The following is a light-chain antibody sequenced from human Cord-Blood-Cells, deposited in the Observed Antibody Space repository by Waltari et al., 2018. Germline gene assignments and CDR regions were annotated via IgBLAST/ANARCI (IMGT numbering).Light chain of an antibody. CDR2: GAS. J-gene: IGKJ5*01. CDR1: PSVSSN. V-gene: IGKV3-15*01. Sequence: EIVMTQSPATLSVSPGERATLSCRASPSVSSNLAWYQQKPGQAPRLLIYGASTRATGSPARFSGSGSGTEFTLTISSLQSEDFAGYYCQQYNNWPPITFGQGTRLEIK. CDR3: QQYNNWPPIT.